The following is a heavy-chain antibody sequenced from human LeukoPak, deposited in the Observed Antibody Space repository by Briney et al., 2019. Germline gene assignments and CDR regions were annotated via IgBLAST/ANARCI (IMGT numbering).Heavy chain of an antibody. J-gene: IGHJ6*02. CDR2: IIPILGIA. V-gene: IGHV1-69*04. CDR1: GGTFSSYA. Sequence: SVEVSCKASGGTFSSYAISWVRQAPGQGLEWMGRIIPILGIANYAQKFQGRVTITADKSTSTAYMELSSLRSEDTAVYYCARTYCSGGSCYFGFGMDVWGQGTTVTVSS. CDR3: ARTYCSGGSCYFGFGMDV. D-gene: IGHD2-15*01.